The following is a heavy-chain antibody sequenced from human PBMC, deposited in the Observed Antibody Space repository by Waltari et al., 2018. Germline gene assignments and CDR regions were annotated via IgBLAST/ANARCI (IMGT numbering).Heavy chain of an antibody. V-gene: IGHV4-59*01. CDR3: ARSFGSGYASHYRYYYGMDV. Sequence: QVQLQESGPGLVKPSETLFLTCTVSGGSISSYYWSWLRQPPGKGLEWIGYVYYSGSTDYNPSLKSRVTIAVDTSKIQFSLKLSSVTAADTAVYYCARSFGSGYASHYRYYYGMDVWGQGTTVTVSS. CDR2: VYYSGST. J-gene: IGHJ6*02. CDR1: GGSISSYY. D-gene: IGHD3-3*01.